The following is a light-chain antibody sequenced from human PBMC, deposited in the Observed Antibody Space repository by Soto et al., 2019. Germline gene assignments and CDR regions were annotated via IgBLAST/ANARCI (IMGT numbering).Light chain of an antibody. CDR1: QTVSSNN. CDR2: GAS. Sequence: PGERATLSCRASQTVSSNNLAWYQQKRGLAPRLLIYGASSRAAAIPDRFRGSGSGTDFTLIISSLAPEDFAVYYCQQYGSSPFTFGPGTAVDIK. CDR3: QQYGSSPFT. V-gene: IGKV3-20*01. J-gene: IGKJ3*01.